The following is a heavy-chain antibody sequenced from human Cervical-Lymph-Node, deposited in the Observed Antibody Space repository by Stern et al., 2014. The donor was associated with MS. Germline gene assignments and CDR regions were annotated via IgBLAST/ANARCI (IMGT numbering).Heavy chain of an antibody. V-gene: IGHV1-69*01. CDR1: GGTFSNYA. D-gene: IGHD3-22*01. CDR3: AGDRHSSGFDH. CDR2: TNPLFGTT. Sequence: VQLEESGGEVKKPGSSVTVSCKASGGTFSNYAITWFRQAPGRGLEWMGDTNPLFGTTNYAQKFQGRVTMTAHESTATAYMELSGLRSEDTAVYYCAGDRHSSGFDHWGQGTLVTVSS. J-gene: IGHJ4*02.